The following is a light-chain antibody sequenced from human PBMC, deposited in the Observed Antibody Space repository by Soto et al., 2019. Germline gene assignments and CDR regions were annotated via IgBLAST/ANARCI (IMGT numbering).Light chain of an antibody. V-gene: IGKV2-28*01. Sequence: DIVMTQSPLSVAVTPGEPASISCRSSQSLLHSNGYNYLDWYLQKPGQSPQLLIYLGSSRASGVPDRFSGSGSGTDFTLKISRVEAEDVGVYYCMQALRTWTFGQGTKVEIK. CDR2: LGS. CDR3: MQALRTWT. J-gene: IGKJ1*01. CDR1: QSLLHSNGYNY.